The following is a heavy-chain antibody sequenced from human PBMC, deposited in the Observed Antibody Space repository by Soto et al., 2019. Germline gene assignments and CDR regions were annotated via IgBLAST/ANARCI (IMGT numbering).Heavy chain of an antibody. J-gene: IGHJ4*02. CDR3: ARDSISYGPGVNDY. D-gene: IGHD4-17*01. CDR2: IYSGGET. CDR1: GFSVSDSY. V-gene: IGHV3-53*01. Sequence: DVQLAESGGGLIQPGGSLRLSCAASGFSVSDSYLSWVRQAPGKGLEWVSIIYSGGETYYADSLKGRFTISRDSSNNMLYLQMNNLRAEDTAVYYCARDSISYGPGVNDYWGQGTLVTVSS.